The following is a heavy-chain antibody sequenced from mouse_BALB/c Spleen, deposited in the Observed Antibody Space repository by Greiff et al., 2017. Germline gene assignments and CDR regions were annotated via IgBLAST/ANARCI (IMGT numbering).Heavy chain of an antibody. CDR2: IWSGGST. J-gene: IGHJ3*01. CDR1: GFSLTSYG. D-gene: IGHD2-4*01. Sequence: QVQLQQSGPGLVQPSQSLSITCTVSGFSLTSYGVHWVRQSPGKGLEWLGVIWSGGSTDYNAAFISRLSISKDNSKSQVFFKMNSLQANDTAIYYCARGGYYDYDGFAYWGQGTLVTVSA. V-gene: IGHV2-2*02. CDR3: ARGGYYDYDGFAY.